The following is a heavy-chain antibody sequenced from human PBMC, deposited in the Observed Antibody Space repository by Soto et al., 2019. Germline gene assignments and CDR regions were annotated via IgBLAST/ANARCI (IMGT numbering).Heavy chain of an antibody. V-gene: IGHV3-23*01. J-gene: IGHJ4*02. Sequence: EVQLLESGGGLVRPGGSLRLSCAASGFTFSSYAMSWVRQAPRKGLEWVSTISDSGGTTYYADSVKGRFTISRDNSKKTLYLQMNSLRAEDTAVYYCAKAATGQEFDHWGQGTLVTVSS. CDR3: AKAATGQEFDH. CDR1: GFTFSSYA. D-gene: IGHD6-13*01. CDR2: ISDSGGTT.